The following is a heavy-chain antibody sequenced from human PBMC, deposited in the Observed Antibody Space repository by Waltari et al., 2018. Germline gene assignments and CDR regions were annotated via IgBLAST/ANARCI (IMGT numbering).Heavy chain of an antibody. V-gene: IGHV3-23*01. CDR3: AKGMIGHYGFDY. D-gene: IGHD4-17*01. CDR1: GMHLGSLA. J-gene: IGHJ4*02. CDR2: SSGGNT. Sequence: DVQLLESGGGLVEHGGSMSLFCAATGMHLGSLALGWVRQAPVKGLEWVSVSSGGNTYYADSVKGRFTISRDSSKNTLYLQMNSLRAEDTAVYYCAKGMIGHYGFDYRGQGTLVTVSS.